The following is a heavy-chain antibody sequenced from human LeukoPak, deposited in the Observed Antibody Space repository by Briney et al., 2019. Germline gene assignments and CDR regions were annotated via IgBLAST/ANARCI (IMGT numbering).Heavy chain of an antibody. Sequence: ASVKLSCKASGYTFTSYGISWVRQAPGQGLEWMGWISAYNGNTNYAQKLQGRVTMTTDTSTSTAYMELRSLRSDDTVVYYCARDRPGYSSRWYTPEYDYGMDVWGQGTTVTVSS. V-gene: IGHV1-18*01. CDR3: ARDRPGYSSRWYTPEYDYGMDV. CDR1: GYTFTSYG. CDR2: ISAYNGNT. J-gene: IGHJ6*02. D-gene: IGHD6-13*01.